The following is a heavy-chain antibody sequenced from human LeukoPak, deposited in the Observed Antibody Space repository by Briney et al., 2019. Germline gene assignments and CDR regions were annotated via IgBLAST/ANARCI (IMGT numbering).Heavy chain of an antibody. CDR1: GFTFSSYS. CDR2: ISSSSSYI. Sequence: GGSLRLSCAASGFTFSSYSMNWVRQAPGKGLEWVSSISSSSSYIYYADSVKGRFTISRDNAKNSLYLQMNSLRAEDTAVYYCASTPGYSSGWYFGWTDYYYYGMDVWGQGTTVTVSS. D-gene: IGHD6-19*01. V-gene: IGHV3-21*01. J-gene: IGHJ6*02. CDR3: ASTPGYSSGWYFGWTDYYYYGMDV.